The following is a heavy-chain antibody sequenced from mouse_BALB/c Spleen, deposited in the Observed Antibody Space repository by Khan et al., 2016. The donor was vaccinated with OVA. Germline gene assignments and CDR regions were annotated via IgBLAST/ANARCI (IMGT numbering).Heavy chain of an antibody. V-gene: IGHV5-15*02. CDR1: GFTFSDYG. J-gene: IGHJ4*01. CDR2: ISNLAYSI. D-gene: IGHD2-14*01. CDR3: ARGGRYGLYAMDY. Sequence: EVQLVESGGGLVQPGGSRKLSCAASGFTFSDYGMAWVRQTPGKGPEWVAFISNLAYSIYYADTVTGRFTISRENAKNTLYLEMSSLRSEDTAMYYCARGGRYGLYAMDYWGQGTSVTVAS.